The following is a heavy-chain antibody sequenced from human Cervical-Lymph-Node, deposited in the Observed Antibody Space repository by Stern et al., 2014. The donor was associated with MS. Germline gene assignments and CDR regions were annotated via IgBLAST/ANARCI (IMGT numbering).Heavy chain of an antibody. V-gene: IGHV4-61*02. D-gene: IGHD3-16*01. CDR1: GGSISGGDFY. CDR3: ARDRLYDTVWYQWYFDL. CDR2: VYDGGNP. J-gene: IGHJ2*01. Sequence: QVQLQESGPGLVKPSQTLSLTCTVSGGSISGGDFYWSWIRQSAGKGLEWIGRVYDGGNPVYNPSVRSRCPMSVNPSKNQFSLRLPSVTAADTAVYYCARDRLYDTVWYQWYFDLWGRGTLVTVSS.